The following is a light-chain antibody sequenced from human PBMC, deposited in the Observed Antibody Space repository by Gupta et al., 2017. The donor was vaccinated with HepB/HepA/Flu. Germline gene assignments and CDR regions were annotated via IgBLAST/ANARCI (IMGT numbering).Light chain of an antibody. CDR1: PGAVTSGHW. CDR2: DTS. CDR3: LLSYNGVRA. J-gene: IGLJ2*01. V-gene: IGLV7-46*01. Sequence: QAVVTQEPSLTVSLGGTVSRTCASSPGAVTSGHWPYWFQQKPGQAPRKLIYDTSIKHSWTPERFSGSLFGGKAALTLSGAQPEDEADYYCLLSYNGVRAFGGGTKLTVL.